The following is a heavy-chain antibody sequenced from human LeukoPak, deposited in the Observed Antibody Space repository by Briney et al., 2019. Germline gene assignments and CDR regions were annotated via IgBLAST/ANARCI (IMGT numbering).Heavy chain of an antibody. V-gene: IGHV3-64*01. Sequence: GGSLRLSCAASGFTFSSYAMHWVRQAPGKGLEYVSAISSNGGSTYYASSVKGRSTISRDNAKNSLYLQMNSLRAEDTAVYYCARDGGIYSGTYWVDYWGQGTLVTVSS. D-gene: IGHD1-26*01. CDR3: ARDGGIYSGTYWVDY. CDR1: GFTFSSYA. J-gene: IGHJ4*02. CDR2: ISSNGGST.